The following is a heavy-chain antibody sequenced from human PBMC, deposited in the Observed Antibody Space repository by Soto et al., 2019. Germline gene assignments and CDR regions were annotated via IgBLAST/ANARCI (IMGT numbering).Heavy chain of an antibody. J-gene: IGHJ4*02. CDR2: FNHSGST. CDR3: ASRRSFSGGNCGYFLY. V-gene: IGHV4-34*01. CDR1: GGPFSGYY. D-gene: IGHD2-15*01. Sequence: RYLTCAGHGGPFSGYYWSWIRQPPGKGLEWSGEFNHSGSTNYNPSLKSRVTISVDTPKNTFSLRLCSVTAAGTGVYYSASRRSFSGGNCGYFLYWGQGTRVTVSS.